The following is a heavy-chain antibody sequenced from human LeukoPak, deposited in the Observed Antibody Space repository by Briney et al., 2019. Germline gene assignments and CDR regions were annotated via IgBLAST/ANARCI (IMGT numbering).Heavy chain of an antibody. CDR1: GFTFSSYG. CDR3: ASGIAVAGTEGY. D-gene: IGHD6-19*01. J-gene: IGHJ4*02. V-gene: IGHV3-21*01. CDR2: ISSSSSYI. Sequence: GGSLRLSCAASGFTFSSYGMNWVRQAPGKGLEWVSSISSSSSYIYYADSVKGRFTISRDNAKNSLYLQMNSLRAEDTAVYYCASGIAVAGTEGYWGQGTLVTVSS.